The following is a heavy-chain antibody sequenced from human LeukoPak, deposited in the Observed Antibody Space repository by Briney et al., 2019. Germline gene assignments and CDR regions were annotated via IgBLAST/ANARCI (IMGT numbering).Heavy chain of an antibody. D-gene: IGHD5-24*01. J-gene: IGHJ4*02. CDR3: ARHVQRWVQWDQPYFDY. Sequence: GESLKISCKGSGYNFTNFWIGWVRQMPGKGLEWMGIIYPGDSDTRYSPSFQGQVTISADKSLRSAYVQWSSLKASDTAMYYCARHVQRWVQWDQPYFDYWGQGTLVTVSS. CDR2: IYPGDSDT. CDR1: GYNFTNFW. V-gene: IGHV5-51*01.